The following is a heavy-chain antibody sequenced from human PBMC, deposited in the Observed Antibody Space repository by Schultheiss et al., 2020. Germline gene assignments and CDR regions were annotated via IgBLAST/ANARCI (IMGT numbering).Heavy chain of an antibody. CDR2: IYYSGST. V-gene: IGHV4-59*01. D-gene: IGHD2-2*02. CDR3: AREGRYCSSTSCYMGHMDV. Sequence: SETLSLTCTVSGGSISSYYWSWIRQPPGKGLEWIGYIYYSGSTNYNPSLKSRVTISVDTSKNQFSLKLSSVTAADTAVYYCAREGRYCSSTSCYMGHMDVWGQGATVTVSS. CDR1: GGSISSYY. J-gene: IGHJ6*02.